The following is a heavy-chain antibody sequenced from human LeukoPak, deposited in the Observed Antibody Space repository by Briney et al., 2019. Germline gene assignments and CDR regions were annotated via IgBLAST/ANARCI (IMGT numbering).Heavy chain of an antibody. V-gene: IGHV4-31*03. CDR3: ARNHKYCSTNSCYGPEDF. CDR2: IYYSGST. Sequence: PSLTLSLTCTVSGGSISSGGYYWSWIRQHPGKALEWIGYIYYSGSTYYNPSLKSRVTISVDTSKNQFSLKLSSVTAADTAVYYCARNHKYCSTNSCYGPEDFWGQGALITVSS. D-gene: IGHD2-2*01. CDR1: GGSISSGGYY. J-gene: IGHJ4*02.